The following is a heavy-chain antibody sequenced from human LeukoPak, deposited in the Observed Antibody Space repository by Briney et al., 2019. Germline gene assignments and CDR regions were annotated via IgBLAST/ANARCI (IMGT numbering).Heavy chain of an antibody. V-gene: IGHV3-33*08. CDR1: GFTFSSYG. CDR2: IWYDGSNK. J-gene: IGHJ6*02. D-gene: IGHD3-22*01. Sequence: RGSLRLSCAASGFTFSSYGMHWVRQAPGKGLEWVAVIWYDGSNKYYADSVKGRFTISRDNSKNTLYLQMNSLRAEDTAVYYCARGGGWLFGDYYGMDVWGQGTTVTVSS. CDR3: ARGGGWLFGDYYGMDV.